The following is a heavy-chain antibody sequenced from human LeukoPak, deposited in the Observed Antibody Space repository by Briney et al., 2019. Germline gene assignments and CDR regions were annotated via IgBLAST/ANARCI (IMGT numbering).Heavy chain of an antibody. J-gene: IGHJ6*03. CDR1: GFTFSRYS. CDR3: ARVRNEDYYYYYMDV. V-gene: IGHV3-48*01. D-gene: IGHD1-1*01. Sequence: GGSLRLSCAASGFTFSRYSMNWVRQAPGKGLEWVSYISSSGTTIYYADSVKGRFTISRDNAKNSLYLQMNSLRAEDTAVYYCARVRNEDYYYYYMDVWGKGTTVTDSS. CDR2: ISSSGTTI.